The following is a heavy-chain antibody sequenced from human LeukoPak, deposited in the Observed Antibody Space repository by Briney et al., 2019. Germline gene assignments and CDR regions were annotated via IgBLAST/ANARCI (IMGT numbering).Heavy chain of an antibody. CDR3: ARGVGSSWYTSADY. CDR2: IYPGDSDT. J-gene: IGHJ4*02. D-gene: IGHD6-13*01. Sequence: GGSLRLSCKGSGYSFTSYWISWVRQMSGKGLEWMGTIYPGDSDTRYSPSFQGQVTISVDKSISTAYLQWSSLKASDTAMYYCARGVGSSWYTSADYWGQGTLVTVSS. CDR1: GYSFTSYW. V-gene: IGHV5-51*01.